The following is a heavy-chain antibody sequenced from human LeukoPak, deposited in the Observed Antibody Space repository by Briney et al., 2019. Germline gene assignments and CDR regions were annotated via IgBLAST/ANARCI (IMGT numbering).Heavy chain of an antibody. V-gene: IGHV3-48*04. CDR1: GFTFSSYN. J-gene: IGHJ4*02. CDR3: ARDGGLSGYDLFDY. CDR2: ISSSSSTL. Sequence: GGSLRLSCAASGFTFSSYNMNWVRQAPGKGLEWVSYISSSSSTLYYADSVKGRFTISRDNARNSLSLQINSLRAEDTAAYYWARDGGLSGYDLFDYWGQGTLVTVSS. D-gene: IGHD3-3*01.